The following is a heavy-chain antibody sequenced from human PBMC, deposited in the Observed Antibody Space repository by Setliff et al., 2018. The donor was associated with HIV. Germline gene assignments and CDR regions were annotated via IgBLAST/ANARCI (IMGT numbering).Heavy chain of an antibody. V-gene: IGHV4-31*03. Sequence: LSLTCSVSGVSITSGASYWTWIRQRPGMALEWIGYMYYSGATSYRPSLGSRVTISRDASKNQFSLKLTSVTDADTAVYYCAREDCSGPGCHNDAFDIWGQGTLVTVSS. CDR2: MYYSGAT. CDR3: AREDCSGPGCHNDAFDI. CDR1: GVSITSGASY. J-gene: IGHJ3*02. D-gene: IGHD2-15*01.